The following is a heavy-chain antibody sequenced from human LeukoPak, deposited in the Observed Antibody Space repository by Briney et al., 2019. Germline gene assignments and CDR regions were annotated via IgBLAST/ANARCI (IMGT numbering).Heavy chain of an antibody. J-gene: IGHJ4*02. D-gene: IGHD6-6*01. CDR3: ARAVEYSSSPDY. V-gene: IGHV1-69*01. CDR1: GGTFSSYA. CDR2: IIPIFGTA. Sequence: SVKVSCKASGGTFSSYAISWVRQAPGQGLEWMGGIIPIFGTANYAQKFQGRVTITADESTSTAYTELSSLRSEDTAVYYCARAVEYSSSPDYWGQGTLVTVSS.